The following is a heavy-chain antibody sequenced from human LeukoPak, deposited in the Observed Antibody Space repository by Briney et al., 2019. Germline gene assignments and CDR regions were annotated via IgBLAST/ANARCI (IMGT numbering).Heavy chain of an antibody. Sequence: GGSLRLSCAASGFTFSDYYMSWIRQAPGKGLEWVSYISSSGSTIYYADSVKGRFTISRDNAKNSLYLQMNSLRAEDTAVYYCARGEDSSMITFGGVIVLFDYWGQGTLVTVSS. D-gene: IGHD3-16*02. CDR1: GFTFSDYY. V-gene: IGHV3-11*01. CDR3: ARGEDSSMITFGGVIVLFDY. J-gene: IGHJ4*02. CDR2: ISSSGSTI.